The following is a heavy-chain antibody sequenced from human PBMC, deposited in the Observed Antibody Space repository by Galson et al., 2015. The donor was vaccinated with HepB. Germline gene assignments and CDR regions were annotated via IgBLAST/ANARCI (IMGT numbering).Heavy chain of an antibody. V-gene: IGHV3-66*02. CDR3: AGLQYKYDSRGYRTNWFDP. D-gene: IGHD3-22*01. Sequence: SLRLSCAASGFTVTNNYMGWVRQTPGKGLEWVSIVYAGDTTFYADSVRGRFTISRDNSKNTLFLQMNSLRAEDTAVYFCAGLQYKYDSRGYRTNWFDPWGQGTLVTVSS. CDR2: VYAGDTT. CDR1: GFTVTNNY. J-gene: IGHJ5*02.